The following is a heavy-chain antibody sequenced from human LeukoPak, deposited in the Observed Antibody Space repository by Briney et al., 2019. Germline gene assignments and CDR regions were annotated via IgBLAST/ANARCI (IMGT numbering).Heavy chain of an antibody. CDR3: ARGYFDWLSPDDAFDI. V-gene: IGHV3-74*01. CDR1: GFTFSSYW. D-gene: IGHD3-9*01. Sequence: GGSLRLSCAASGFTFSSYWMYWVRQAPGKGLMWVSRINTDGSSAAYADSVKGRFTISRDNAKNSLYLQMNSLRAEDTAVYYCARGYFDWLSPDDAFDIWGQGTMVTVSS. CDR2: INTDGSSA. J-gene: IGHJ3*02.